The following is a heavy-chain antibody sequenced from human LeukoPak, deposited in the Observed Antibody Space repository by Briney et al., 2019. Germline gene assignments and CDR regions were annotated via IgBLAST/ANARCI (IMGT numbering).Heavy chain of an antibody. Sequence: ASVKVSCKATGYTFTSYGISWVRQAPGQGLEWMGWISSNSDNTNYAQKLQGRVTMTTDTSTSTAYMELRSLRSDDTAVYYCAGGGKQWLVPYFDYWGQGTLVTVSS. CDR3: AGGGKQWLVPYFDY. J-gene: IGHJ4*02. D-gene: IGHD6-19*01. V-gene: IGHV1-18*01. CDR2: ISSNSDNT. CDR1: GYTFTSYG.